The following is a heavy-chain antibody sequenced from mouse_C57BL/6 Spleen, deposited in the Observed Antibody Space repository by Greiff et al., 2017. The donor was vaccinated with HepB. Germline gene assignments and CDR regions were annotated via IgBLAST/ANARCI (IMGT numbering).Heavy chain of an antibody. CDR3: ARSGGNYDYAMDY. CDR1: GYAFSSYW. CDR2: IYPGDGDT. J-gene: IGHJ4*01. D-gene: IGHD2-1*01. Sequence: QVQLQQSGAELVKPGASVKISCKASGYAFSSYWMNWVKQRPGKGLEWIGQIYPGDGDTKYNGKFKGKATLTADKSSSTAYMQLSRLTSEDSAVYVWARSGGNYDYAMDYWGQGTSVTVSA. V-gene: IGHV1-80*01.